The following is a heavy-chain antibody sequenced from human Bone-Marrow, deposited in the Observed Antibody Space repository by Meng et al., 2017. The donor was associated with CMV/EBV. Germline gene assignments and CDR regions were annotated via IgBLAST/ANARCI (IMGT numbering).Heavy chain of an antibody. D-gene: IGHD3-22*01. CDR2: ISGSGVST. CDR1: GFTFSNFA. Sequence: GESLKISCATSGFTFSNFAMSWVRQAPGKGLEWVSSISGSGVSTYYADSVKGRFTISRDNSKNTLWLQMNSLRAEDTALFYCAKDTASDFNHYDSSGLADWGQGTLVTVSS. J-gene: IGHJ4*02. V-gene: IGHV3-23*01. CDR3: AKDTASDFNHYDSSGLAD.